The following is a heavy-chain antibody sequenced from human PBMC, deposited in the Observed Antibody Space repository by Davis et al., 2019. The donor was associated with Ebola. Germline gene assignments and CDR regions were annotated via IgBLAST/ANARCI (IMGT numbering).Heavy chain of an antibody. Sequence: PGGSLRLSCAASGFSFSTYGMHWVRQAPGKGLEWVVVISHDGSRRYYADSVKGRFTISRDNSTNTLYLQMNSLRAGDTAVYYCAKDGSAMIDYYFDYWGQGTLVTVSS. CDR2: ISHDGSRR. V-gene: IGHV3-30*18. CDR3: AKDGSAMIDYYFDY. D-gene: IGHD2-2*01. J-gene: IGHJ4*02. CDR1: GFSFSTYG.